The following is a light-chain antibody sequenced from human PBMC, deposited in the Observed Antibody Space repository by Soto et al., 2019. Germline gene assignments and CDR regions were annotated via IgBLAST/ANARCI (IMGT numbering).Light chain of an antibody. CDR1: SSNIGAGYD. J-gene: IGLJ3*02. Sequence: QSVLTQPPSVSGAPGQRVTISCTGSSSNIGAGYDVHWYQQLPGTAPKLLIYGNSNRPSGVPDRFSGSKSGTAASLAITGLRAEDEADYYYQSYDSSVSGWVFGGGTKLTVL. CDR2: GNS. CDR3: QSYDSSVSGWV. V-gene: IGLV1-40*01.